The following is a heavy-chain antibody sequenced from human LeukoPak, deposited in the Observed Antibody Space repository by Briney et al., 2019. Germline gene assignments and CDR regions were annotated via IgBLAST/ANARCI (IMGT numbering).Heavy chain of an antibody. D-gene: IGHD6-13*01. V-gene: IGHV4-59*01. CDR1: GGSISSYY. J-gene: IGHJ4*02. Sequence: SETLSLTCTVSGGSISSYYWSWIRQPPGKGLEWIGYIYYSGSTNYNPSLKSRVTISVDTSKNQFSLKLSSVTAADTAVYYCAREIAPLDYWGQGTLITVSS. CDR2: IYYSGST. CDR3: AREIAPLDY.